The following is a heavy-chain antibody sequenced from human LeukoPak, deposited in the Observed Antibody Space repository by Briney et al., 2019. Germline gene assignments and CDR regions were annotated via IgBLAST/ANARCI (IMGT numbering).Heavy chain of an antibody. CDR1: GVTFSSYS. D-gene: IGHD6-19*01. V-gene: IGHV3-21*01. CDR3: ARDGIAVAGTGRYFDY. J-gene: IGHJ4*02. CDR2: IRSSGSYI. Sequence: GGSLRLSCAASGVTFSSYSMNWVRQAPGKGLEWVSYIRSSGSYIYYADSVKGRFTTSRDTAKNSLYMQMNSLRAEDTAVYYGARDGIAVAGTGRYFDYWGQGTLVTVSS.